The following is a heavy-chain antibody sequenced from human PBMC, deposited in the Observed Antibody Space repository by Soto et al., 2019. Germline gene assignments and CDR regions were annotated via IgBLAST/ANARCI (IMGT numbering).Heavy chain of an antibody. Sequence: SETLSLTCTVSGGSISSGGYYWSWVRQHPGKGLEWIGYIYYSGSTYYNPSLKSRVTISVDTSKNQFSLKLSSVTAADTAVYYCAREGLGSPGIAAAGGDYDYYGMDVWGKGTTVTVSS. J-gene: IGHJ6*04. D-gene: IGHD6-13*01. V-gene: IGHV4-31*03. CDR3: AREGLGSPGIAAAGGDYDYYGMDV. CDR1: GGSISSGGYY. CDR2: IYYSGST.